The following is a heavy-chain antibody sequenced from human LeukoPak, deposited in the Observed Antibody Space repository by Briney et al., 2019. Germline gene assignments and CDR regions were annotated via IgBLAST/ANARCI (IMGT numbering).Heavy chain of an antibody. V-gene: IGHV3-48*03. Sequence: PGGSLRLSCAASGFTFSSYEMNWVRQAPGKGLEWVAYITGSGSTIYYADSVKGRFTISRDNSKNTLYLQMNSLRAEDTAVYYCARDASPPIAVAGTRYSYGMDVWGQGTTVTV. CDR2: ITGSGSTI. D-gene: IGHD6-19*01. CDR3: ARDASPPIAVAGTRYSYGMDV. CDR1: GFTFSSYE. J-gene: IGHJ6*02.